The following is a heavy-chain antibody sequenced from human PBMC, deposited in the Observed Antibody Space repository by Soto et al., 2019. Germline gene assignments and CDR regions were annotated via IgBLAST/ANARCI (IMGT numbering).Heavy chain of an antibody. CDR1: GFSLSTTGVG. CDR3: AHSTDTSMALDY. V-gene: IGHV2-5*02. D-gene: IGHD5-18*01. J-gene: IGHJ4*02. Sequence: QITLKESGPPLVKPTQTLTLTCTFSGFSLSTTGVGVGWIRQPPGKALEWLALIYWDDDKRYSPSLKTRLTITKDTSKNQVVLTMTNMDPVDTATYYCAHSTDTSMALDYWGQGTLVFVSS. CDR2: IYWDDDK.